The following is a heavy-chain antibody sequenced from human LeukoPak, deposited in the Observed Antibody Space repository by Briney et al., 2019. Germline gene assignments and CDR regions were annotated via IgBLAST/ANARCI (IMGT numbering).Heavy chain of an antibody. V-gene: IGHV3-7*01. Sequence: GGSLRLSCAASGFTFSHYSFHWVRQAPGKGLEWVANIKEDGSEKYYVDSVKGRFTISRDNAKNSLYLQVNTLRAEDTAVYYCAKDLSGRAFPYYYYYYMDVWGKGTTVTVSS. J-gene: IGHJ6*03. D-gene: IGHD1-26*01. CDR3: AKDLSGRAFPYYYYYYMDV. CDR1: GFTFSHYS. CDR2: IKEDGSEK.